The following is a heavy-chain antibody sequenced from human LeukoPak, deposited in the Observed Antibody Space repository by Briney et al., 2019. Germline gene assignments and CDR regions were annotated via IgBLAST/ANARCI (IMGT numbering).Heavy chain of an antibody. Sequence: SETLSLTCAVYGGSFSGYYWSWIRQPPGKGLEWIGEINHSGSTNYNPSLKSRVTISVDTSKNQFSLKLSSVTAADTAVYYCARHVSLVEMATIDAFDIWGQGTMVTVSS. J-gene: IGHJ3*02. V-gene: IGHV4-34*01. CDR2: INHSGST. D-gene: IGHD5-24*01. CDR3: ARHVSLVEMATIDAFDI. CDR1: GGSFSGYY.